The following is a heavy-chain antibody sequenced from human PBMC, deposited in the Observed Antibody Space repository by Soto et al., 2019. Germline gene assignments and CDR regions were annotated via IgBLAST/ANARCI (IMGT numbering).Heavy chain of an antibody. CDR1: GYTFTSYG. V-gene: IGHV1-18*01. CDR2: ISAYNGNT. Sequence: QVQLVQSGAEVKKPGASVKVSCKASGYTFTSYGISWVRQAPGQGLEWMGWISAYNGNTNYARKLQGRVTITTAKPTSPASMGLRSLRSDDTALYYCARDLASYDSSGYYSVTWFDPWGQGTLVTSSS. CDR3: ARDLASYDSSGYYSVTWFDP. J-gene: IGHJ5*02. D-gene: IGHD3-22*01.